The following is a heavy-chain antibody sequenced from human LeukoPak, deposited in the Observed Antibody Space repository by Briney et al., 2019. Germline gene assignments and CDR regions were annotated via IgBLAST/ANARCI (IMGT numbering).Heavy chain of an antibody. Sequence: GGSLRLSCAASGFTFSSYSMNWVRQAPGKGLEWVSYISSSSSTIYYADSVKGRFTISRGNAKNSLYLQMNSLRAEDTAVYYCARDSSRRDFWSGYYPFDPWGQGTLVTVSS. D-gene: IGHD3-3*01. CDR2: ISSSSSTI. J-gene: IGHJ5*02. V-gene: IGHV3-48*01. CDR1: GFTFSSYS. CDR3: ARDSSRRDFWSGYYPFDP.